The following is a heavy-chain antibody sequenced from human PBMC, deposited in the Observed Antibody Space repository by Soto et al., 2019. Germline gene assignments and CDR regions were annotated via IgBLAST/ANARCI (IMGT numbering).Heavy chain of an antibody. Sequence: GGSLRLSCAASGFTFSSYWMSWVRQAPGKGLEWVANIKQDGSEKYYVDSVKGRFTISRDNAKNSLYLQMNSLRAEDTAVYYCARREAGGDYPLKLIDYWGQGTLVTVSS. CDR1: GFTFSSYW. CDR3: ARREAGGDYPLKLIDY. J-gene: IGHJ4*02. V-gene: IGHV3-7*01. D-gene: IGHD4-17*01. CDR2: IKQDGSEK.